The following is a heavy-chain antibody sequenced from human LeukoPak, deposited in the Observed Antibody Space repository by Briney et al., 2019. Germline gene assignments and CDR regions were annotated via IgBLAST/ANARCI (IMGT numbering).Heavy chain of an antibody. V-gene: IGHV1-2*02. D-gene: IGHD3-10*01. CDR1: GYTFTCYY. J-gene: IGHJ5*02. Sequence: GASVKVSFKASGYTFTCYYMHWVRQAPGQGLEWMGWINPNSGGTNYAQKFQGRVTMTRDTSISTAYMELSRLRSDDTAVYYCARDRFTMVRGASNWFDPWGQGTLVTVSS. CDR2: INPNSGGT. CDR3: ARDRFTMVRGASNWFDP.